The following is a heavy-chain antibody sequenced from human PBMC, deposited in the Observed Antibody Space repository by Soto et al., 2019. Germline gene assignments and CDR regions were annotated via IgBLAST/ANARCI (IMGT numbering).Heavy chain of an antibody. CDR2: ISGSGGST. D-gene: IGHD3-22*01. V-gene: IGHV3-23*01. CDR3: AKDRLRYDSSGYPGTFDY. CDR1: GFTFSSYA. J-gene: IGHJ4*02. Sequence: EVQLLESGGGLVQPGGSLRLSCAASGFTFSSYAMSWVRQAPGKGLEWVSAISGSGGSTYYADSVKGRFTISRDNSKNTLYLQMNSLRAEDTAVYYCAKDRLRYDSSGYPGTFDYWGQGTLVTVSS.